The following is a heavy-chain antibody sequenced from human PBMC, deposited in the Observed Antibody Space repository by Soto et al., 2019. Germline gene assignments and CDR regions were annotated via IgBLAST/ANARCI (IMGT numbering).Heavy chain of an antibody. Sequence: QVQLVQSGAEVKRPGSSVKVSCKASGDTFNFYSINWVRHAPGVGLEWVGRVNSIIRMSNYAQRFQGRVTMTADKASSRAYKELGSLRAEDTAIYYCASSYGSGYRAVDYWGQGALVTGSS. CDR2: VNSIIRMS. D-gene: IGHD3-10*01. J-gene: IGHJ4*02. V-gene: IGHV1-69*02. CDR1: GDTFNFYS. CDR3: ASSYGSGYRAVDY.